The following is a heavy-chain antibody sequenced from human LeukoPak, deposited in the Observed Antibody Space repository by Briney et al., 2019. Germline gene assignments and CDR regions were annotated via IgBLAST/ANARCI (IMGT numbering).Heavy chain of an antibody. V-gene: IGHV1-46*01. J-gene: IGHJ3*02. CDR1: GYTFTSYY. Sequence: GASVKVSCKASGYTFTSYYMHWVRQAPGQGLEWMGIINPSGGSTSYAQKFQGRVTMTRDMSMSTAYMELSRLRSVDTAVYYCAGEDNSSGYRPFDIWGKGTMVTVPS. CDR2: INPSGGST. CDR3: AGEDNSSGYRPFDI. D-gene: IGHD3-22*01.